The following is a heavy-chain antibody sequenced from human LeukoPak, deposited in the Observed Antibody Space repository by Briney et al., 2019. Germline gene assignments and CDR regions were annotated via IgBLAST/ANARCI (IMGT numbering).Heavy chain of an antibody. D-gene: IGHD1-26*01. J-gene: IGHJ4*02. Sequence: GGSLRLSCAASGFTFSSYAMHWVRQAPGKGLEWVAVISYDGSNKYYADSVKGRFTISRDNSKNTLYLQMNSLRAEDTAVYYCARGAGYSGTEDWGQGTLVTVSS. CDR3: ARGAGYSGTED. V-gene: IGHV3-30-3*01. CDR2: ISYDGSNK. CDR1: GFTFSSYA.